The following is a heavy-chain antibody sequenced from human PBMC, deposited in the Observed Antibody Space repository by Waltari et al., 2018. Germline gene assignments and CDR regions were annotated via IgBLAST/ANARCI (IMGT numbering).Heavy chain of an antibody. CDR3: AREGVTPGYFDY. CDR1: GGSISRSY. Sequence: QVQLQESGPGLVKPSETLSLTCTVSGGSISRSYWSWIRQPPGKGLEWIGYIYYSGSTNYNPSLKSRVTISVDTSKNQFSLKLSSVTAADTAVYYCAREGVTPGYFDYWGQGTLVTVSS. J-gene: IGHJ4*02. CDR2: IYYSGST. V-gene: IGHV4-59*01. D-gene: IGHD4-4*01.